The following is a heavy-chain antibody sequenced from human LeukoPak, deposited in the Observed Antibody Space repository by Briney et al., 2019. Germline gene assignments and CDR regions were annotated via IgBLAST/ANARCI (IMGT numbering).Heavy chain of an antibody. J-gene: IGHJ4*02. CDR2: IYYSGST. V-gene: IGHV4-39*01. Sequence: PSETLSLTCTVSGGSISSSTHYWGWIRQPPGKGLEWSGSIYYSGSTYYNPSLKSRVTISVDTSKNQFSLKVSSVTAADTAVYYCARLPPLASAYYFGYWGQGTLVTVSS. CDR1: GGSISSSTHY. CDR3: ARLPPLASAYYFGY.